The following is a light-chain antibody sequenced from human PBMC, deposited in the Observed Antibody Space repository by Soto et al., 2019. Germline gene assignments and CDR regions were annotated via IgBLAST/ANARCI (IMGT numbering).Light chain of an antibody. CDR3: QVWDSSSDHPEVV. J-gene: IGLJ2*01. Sequence: SSELTQPPSVSVAPGKTARITCGGNNIGSKSVHWYQQKPGQAPVLVIYYDSDRPSGIPERFSGSNSGNTATLTISRVEAGDEADYYCQVWDSSSDHPEVVFGGGTKVTVL. CDR1: NIGSKS. V-gene: IGLV3-21*04. CDR2: YDS.